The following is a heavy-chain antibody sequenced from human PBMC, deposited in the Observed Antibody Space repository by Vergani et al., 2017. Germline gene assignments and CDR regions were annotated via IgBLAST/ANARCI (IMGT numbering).Heavy chain of an antibody. J-gene: IGHJ6*03. CDR2: INPSGGST. Sequence: QVQLVQSGAEVKKPGASVKVSCKASGYTFTSYYMHWVRQAPGQGLEWMGIINPSGGSTSYAQKFQGRVTMTRDTSTSTVYMELSSLRSEDTAVYYCARWGSIAAPSYLYYFYMDVLGKGTSVTVSS. V-gene: IGHV1-46*01. CDR1: GYTFTSYY. D-gene: IGHD6-6*01. CDR3: ARWGSIAAPSYLYYFYMDV.